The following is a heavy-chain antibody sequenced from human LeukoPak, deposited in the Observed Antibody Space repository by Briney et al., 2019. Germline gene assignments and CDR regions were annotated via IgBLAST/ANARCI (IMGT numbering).Heavy chain of an antibody. CDR2: ISYDGSNK. V-gene: IGHV3-30-3*01. J-gene: IGHJ4*02. CDR1: GFTFSSYA. Sequence: PGGSLRLSCAASGFTFSSYAMHWVRQAPGKGLEWVAVISYDGSNKYYADSVKGRFTISRDNSKNTLYLQMNSRRAEDTAVYYCARDLTPYGDYGVDYWGQGTLVTVSS. D-gene: IGHD4-17*01. CDR3: ARDLTPYGDYGVDY.